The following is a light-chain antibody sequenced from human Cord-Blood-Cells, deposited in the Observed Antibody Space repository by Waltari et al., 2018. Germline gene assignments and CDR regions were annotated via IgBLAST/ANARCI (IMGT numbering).Light chain of an antibody. Sequence: NFMLTQPHSVSESPGKTVTISCTRSSGSIARNYVQWYQQRPGSSPTPVIYEDNQRPSGVPDRFSGSIDSSSNSASLTISGLKTEDEADYYCQSYDSSNWVFGGGTKLTVL. J-gene: IGLJ3*02. CDR1: SGSIARNY. CDR3: QSYDSSNWV. CDR2: EDN. V-gene: IGLV6-57*01.